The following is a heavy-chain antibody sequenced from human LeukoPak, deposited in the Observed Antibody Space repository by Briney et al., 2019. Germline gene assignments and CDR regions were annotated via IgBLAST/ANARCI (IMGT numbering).Heavy chain of an antibody. CDR2: ISGSGVST. Sequence: PGGSLRLSCAASGFTFSSCAMSWVRQAPGKGLEWVSGISGSGVSTYYADSVKGRFTISRDNSENTLYLQMNSLRAEDTAVYYCARDPRIAAAGIFDYWGQGTLVTVSS. J-gene: IGHJ4*02. CDR1: GFTFSSCA. V-gene: IGHV3-23*01. CDR3: ARDPRIAAAGIFDY. D-gene: IGHD6-13*01.